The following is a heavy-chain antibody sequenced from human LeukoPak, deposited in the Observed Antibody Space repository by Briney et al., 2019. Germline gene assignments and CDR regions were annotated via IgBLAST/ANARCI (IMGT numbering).Heavy chain of an antibody. D-gene: IGHD6-13*01. V-gene: IGHV4-30-4*08. J-gene: IGHJ4*02. CDR1: GGSISSGGYY. CDR3: ARGRSSSWSSFDY. CDR2: IYNNGRT. Sequence: SETLSLTCTVSGGSISSGGYYWSWIRQHPGKGLEWIGYIYNNGRTYYNPSLKSRVTISVDTSKNLFSLKVSSVTAADAAVYYCARGRSSSWSSFDYWGQGTLVTVSS.